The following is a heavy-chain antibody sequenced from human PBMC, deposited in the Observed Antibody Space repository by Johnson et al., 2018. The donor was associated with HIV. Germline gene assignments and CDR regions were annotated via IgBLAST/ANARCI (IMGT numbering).Heavy chain of an antibody. CDR3: AKDVGNYWPDAFDI. CDR1: GFTFSNYG. D-gene: IGHD3-3*01. V-gene: IGHV3-30*02. CDR2: IQYDGTKV. J-gene: IGHJ3*02. Sequence: QVHLVESGGGVVQPGGSLRLSCAASGFTFSNYGIHWVSQAPGRGLEWVTFIQYDGTKVYYADSVKGRFTSARDNSKNMLYLQMNNLRVEDTAVYYCAKDVGNYWPDAFDIWDQGAVVTVSS.